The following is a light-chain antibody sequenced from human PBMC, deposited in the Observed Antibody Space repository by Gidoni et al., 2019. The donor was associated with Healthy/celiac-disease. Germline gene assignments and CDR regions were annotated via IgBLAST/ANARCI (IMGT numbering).Light chain of an antibody. Sequence: IPMTQSPATLSVSPGERATLSCRASQSVSSNLAWYQQKPGQAPRLLIYGASTRATGIPARFSGSGSGTEFTLTISSLQSEDFAVYYCQQYNNWPLTFGGGTKVEIK. CDR1: QSVSSN. CDR2: GAS. V-gene: IGKV3-15*01. CDR3: QQYNNWPLT. J-gene: IGKJ4*01.